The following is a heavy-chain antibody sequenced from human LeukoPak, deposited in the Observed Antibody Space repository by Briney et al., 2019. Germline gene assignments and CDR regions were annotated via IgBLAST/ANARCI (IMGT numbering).Heavy chain of an antibody. J-gene: IGHJ6*02. CDR1: GFTFSSYG. CDR2: IWYDGSNK. CDR3: ARDLDVGATAYYYYGMDV. Sequence: PGRSLRLSCAASGFTFSSYGMHWVRQAPGKGLEWVAVIWYDGSNKYYADSVKGRFTISRDNSKNTLYLQMNSLRAEDTAVYYCARDLDVGATAYYYYGMDVWGQGITVTVSS. V-gene: IGHV3-33*01. D-gene: IGHD1-26*01.